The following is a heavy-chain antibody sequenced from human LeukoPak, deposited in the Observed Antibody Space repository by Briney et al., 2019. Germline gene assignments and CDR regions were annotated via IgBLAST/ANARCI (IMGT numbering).Heavy chain of an antibody. J-gene: IGHJ4*02. CDR1: GFTLSSYA. D-gene: IGHD3-16*01. V-gene: IGHV3-23*01. Sequence: PGGPLRLSCPASGFTLSSYAMSWLRQAPGEGLEWVSTISDSTDNIYYADSVKGRFITSRDNSKNTLFLQMHSLRAEDTAVYYCANDLFGYFDRWGQGTLVTVSS. CDR2: ISDSTDNI. CDR3: ANDLFGYFDR.